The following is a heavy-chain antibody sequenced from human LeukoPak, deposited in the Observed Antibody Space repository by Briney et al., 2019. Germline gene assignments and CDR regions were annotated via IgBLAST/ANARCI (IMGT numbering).Heavy chain of an antibody. CDR3: ARGSPYDFWSGYRSFDI. D-gene: IGHD3-3*01. V-gene: IGHV4-34*01. Sequence: SETLSLTCAVYGGSFSVYYWSWIRQPPGKGLEWIGEINHSGSTNYNPSLKSRVTISVDTSKNQFSLKLSSVTAADTAVYYCARGSPYDFWSGYRSFDIWGQGTMVTVSS. CDR2: INHSGST. J-gene: IGHJ3*02. CDR1: GGSFSVYY.